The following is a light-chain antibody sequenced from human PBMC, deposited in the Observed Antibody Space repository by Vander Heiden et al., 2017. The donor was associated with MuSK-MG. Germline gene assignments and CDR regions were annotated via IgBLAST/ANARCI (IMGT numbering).Light chain of an antibody. Sequence: DIQVTQSPSSLSASVGDRVTITCRASQSISNYLNWYQQKPGKAPKLLIYAASSLQSGVPSRFSGSRSGTDFTLIISSLQPEDFATYYCQQSNSTHWTFGQGTKVEIK. CDR2: AAS. J-gene: IGKJ1*01. CDR1: QSISNY. V-gene: IGKV1-39*01. CDR3: QQSNSTHWT.